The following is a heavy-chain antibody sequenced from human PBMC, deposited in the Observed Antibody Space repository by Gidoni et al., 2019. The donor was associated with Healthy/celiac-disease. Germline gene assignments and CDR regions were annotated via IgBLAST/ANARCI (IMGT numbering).Heavy chain of an antibody. V-gene: IGHV4-34*01. Sequence: QVQLQQWGAGLLKPSETLSLTCAVYGGSFSGYYWSWIRQPPGKGLEWIGEINHSGSTNYNPSLKSRVTISVDTSKNQFSLKLSSVTAADTAVYYCARVPYYDYVWGSRSDAHFDYWGQGTLVTVSS. J-gene: IGHJ4*02. CDR1: GGSFSGYY. D-gene: IGHD3-16*01. CDR2: INHSGST. CDR3: ARVPYYDYVWGSRSDAHFDY.